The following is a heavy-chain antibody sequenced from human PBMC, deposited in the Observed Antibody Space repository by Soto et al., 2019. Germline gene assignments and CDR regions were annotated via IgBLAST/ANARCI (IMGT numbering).Heavy chain of an antibody. D-gene: IGHD2-15*01. J-gene: IGHJ4*02. CDR3: AKDRSLAVYCSGGSCYSGRH. V-gene: IGHV3-23*01. Sequence: GGSLRLSCAASGFTFSSYAMSWVRQAPGKGLEWVSAISGSGGSTYYAVSVKGRFTISRDNSKNTLYLQMNSLRAEDTAVYYCAKDRSLAVYCSGGSCYSGRHWGQGTLVTVSS. CDR1: GFTFSSYA. CDR2: ISGSGGST.